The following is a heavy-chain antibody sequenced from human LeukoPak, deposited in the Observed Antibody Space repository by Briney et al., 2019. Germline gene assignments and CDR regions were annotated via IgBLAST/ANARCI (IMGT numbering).Heavy chain of an antibody. CDR3: ARDKFYYGSGSYSGYYMDV. D-gene: IGHD3-10*01. CDR1: GYTFTGYY. V-gene: IGHV1-46*01. J-gene: IGHJ6*03. CDR2: INHSGGST. Sequence: ASVKVSCKASGYTFTGYYMHWVRQAPGQGLEWMGIINHSGGSTTYAQRFQGRVTMTRDMSTSTVYMELSSLRSDDTAVYYCARDKFYYGSGSYSGYYMDVWGKGTTVTVSS.